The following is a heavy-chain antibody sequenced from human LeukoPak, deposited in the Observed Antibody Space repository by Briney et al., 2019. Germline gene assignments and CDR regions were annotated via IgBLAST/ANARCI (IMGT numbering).Heavy chain of an antibody. CDR1: GFTFSSYS. V-gene: IGHV3-7*03. CDR2: INPSGSVK. D-gene: IGHD3-16*01. Sequence: PGGSLRLSCAASGFTFSSYSMNWVRQAPGKGLEWVASINPSGSVKYYVNSVKGRFTISRGNAKNSLYLQMSNLRAEDTAVYFCARGGGLDVWGQGATVTVSS. J-gene: IGHJ6*02. CDR3: ARGGGLDV.